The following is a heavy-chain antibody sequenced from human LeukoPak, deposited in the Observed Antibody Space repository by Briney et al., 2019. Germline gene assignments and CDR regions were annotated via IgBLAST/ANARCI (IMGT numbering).Heavy chain of an antibody. CDR2: INPNSGGT. Sequence: ASAKVSCKASGYTFTGYYMHWVRQAPGQGLEWMGRINPNSGGTNYAQKFQGRVTMTRDTSISTAYMELSRLRSDDTTVYYCARDGWELLHFDYWGQGTLVTVSS. J-gene: IGHJ4*02. D-gene: IGHD1-26*01. CDR3: ARDGWELLHFDY. V-gene: IGHV1-2*06. CDR1: GYTFTGYY.